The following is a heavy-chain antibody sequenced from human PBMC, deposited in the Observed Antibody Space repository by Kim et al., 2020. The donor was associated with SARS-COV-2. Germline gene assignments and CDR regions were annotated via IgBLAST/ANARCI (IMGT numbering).Heavy chain of an antibody. CDR1: GGSISSSSYY. D-gene: IGHD2-15*01. CDR2: IYYSGST. J-gene: IGHJ4*02. Sequence: SETLSLTCTVSGGSISSSSYYWGWIRQPPGKGLEWIGSIYYSGSTYYNPSLKSRVTISVDTSKNQFSLKLSSVTAADTAVYYCARQIIDIVVVVAATQGDFFDYWGQGTLVTVSS. CDR3: ARQIIDIVVVVAATQGDFFDY. V-gene: IGHV4-39*01.